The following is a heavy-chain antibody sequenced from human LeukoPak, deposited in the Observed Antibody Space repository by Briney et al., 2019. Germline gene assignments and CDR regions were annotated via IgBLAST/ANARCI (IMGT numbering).Heavy chain of an antibody. CDR2: ISAYNGNT. J-gene: IGHJ4*02. CDR3: ASFALNYYDSSGYALDY. Sequence: ASAKVSCKASGYTFTSYGISWVRQAPGQGLEWMGWISAYNGNTNYAQKLQGRVTMTTDTSTSTAYMELRSLRSDDTAVYYCASFALNYYDSSGYALDYWGQGTLVTVSS. D-gene: IGHD3-22*01. V-gene: IGHV1-18*01. CDR1: GYTFTSYG.